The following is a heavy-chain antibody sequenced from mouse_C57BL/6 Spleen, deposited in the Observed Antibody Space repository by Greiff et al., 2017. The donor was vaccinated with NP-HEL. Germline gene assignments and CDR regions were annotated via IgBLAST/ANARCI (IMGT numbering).Heavy chain of an antibody. V-gene: IGHV14-3*02. D-gene: IGHD5-2*01. CDR1: GYNIKDIY. Sequence: VQLKQSGAELVKPAASLKLSCTASGYNIKDIYIHWVKQRPEKGLERIRRTDPANGNTKYDPKFQGKANITADTSSNTAYLQLSSLTSEDTAVYYCRISTINAWGQGTTLTVSS. CDR3: RISTINA. CDR2: TDPANGNT. J-gene: IGHJ2*01.